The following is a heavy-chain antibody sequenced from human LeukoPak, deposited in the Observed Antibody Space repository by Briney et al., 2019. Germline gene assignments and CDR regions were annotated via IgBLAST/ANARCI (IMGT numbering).Heavy chain of an antibody. CDR1: GGTFSSYA. D-gene: IGHD2-21*01. CDR3: ASPYCGGDCYSSDAFDI. CDR2: IIPIFDTT. J-gene: IGHJ3*02. V-gene: IGHV1-69*05. Sequence: SVKVSCKASGGTFSSYAISWVRQAPGQGLEWMGRIIPIFDTTNYAQNFQGRVRISTDESTSTAYMELSSLRSEDTAVYYCASPYCGGDCYSSDAFDIWGQGTMVTVSS.